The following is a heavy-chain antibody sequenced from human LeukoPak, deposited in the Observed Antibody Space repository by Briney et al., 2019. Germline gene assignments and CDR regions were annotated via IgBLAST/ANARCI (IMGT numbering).Heavy chain of an antibody. CDR1: GFTFSNYW. D-gene: IGHD4-23*01. V-gene: IGHV3-21*01. CDR3: AREGGNDYDVDV. J-gene: IGHJ6*02. CDR2: ISSRSSYI. Sequence: PGGSLRLSCAASGFTFSNYWINWVRQAPGKGLEWVSFISSRSSYIYYADSVKGRFTISRDNAKNSLYLQMNSLRAEDAAVYYCAREGGNDYDVDVWGQGTTVTVSS.